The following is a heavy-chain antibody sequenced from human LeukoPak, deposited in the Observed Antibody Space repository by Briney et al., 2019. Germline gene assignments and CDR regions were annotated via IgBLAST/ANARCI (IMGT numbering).Heavy chain of an antibody. D-gene: IGHD6-13*01. CDR3: ARGIATIPDY. CDR1: GDSISASKFY. J-gene: IGHJ4*02. V-gene: IGHV4-39*07. Sequence: SETLSLTCTVSGDSISASKFYWAWIRQSPGRGLEWIGSVFSSGSTNYNPSLKSRVTISVDKSKNQFSLKLSSVTAADTAVYYCARGIATIPDYWGQGTLVTVSS. CDR2: VFSSGST.